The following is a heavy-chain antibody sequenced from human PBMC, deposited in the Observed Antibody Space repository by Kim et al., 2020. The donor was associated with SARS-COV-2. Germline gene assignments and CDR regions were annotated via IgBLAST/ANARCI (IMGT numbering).Heavy chain of an antibody. CDR2: INHSGST. J-gene: IGHJ6*02. CDR3: ARGFRIAAAATVGGSSGWYGNYYYGMDV. CDR1: GGSFSGYY. D-gene: IGHD6-19*01. V-gene: IGHV4-34*01. Sequence: SETLSLTCAVYGGSFSGYYWSWIRQPPGKGLEWIGEINHSGSTNYNPSLKSRVTISVDTSKNQFSLKLSSVTAADTAVYYCARGFRIAAAATVGGSSGWYGNYYYGMDVWGQGTTVTVSS.